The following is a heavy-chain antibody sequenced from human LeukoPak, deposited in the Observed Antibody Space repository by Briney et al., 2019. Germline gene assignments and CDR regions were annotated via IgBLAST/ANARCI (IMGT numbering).Heavy chain of an antibody. CDR2: MNSGGKT. CDR1: GFTVSSNF. D-gene: IGHD4-23*01. Sequence: GGSLRLSCAASGFTVSSNFLSWVRQAPGKGLEWVSVMNSGGKTYYEDSVKGRFTISRDNSKNTLYLQMNSLRAEDTAVYYCARGADRWNYFDYWGQGTLVTVSS. J-gene: IGHJ4*02. CDR3: ARGADRWNYFDY. V-gene: IGHV3-53*01.